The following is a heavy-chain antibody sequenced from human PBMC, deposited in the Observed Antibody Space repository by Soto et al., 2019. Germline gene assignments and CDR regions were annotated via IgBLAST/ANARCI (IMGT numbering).Heavy chain of an antibody. J-gene: IGHJ5*02. CDR2: IIPIFGTA. V-gene: IGHV1-69*12. CDR3: ARTPGIAAAGGIGWFDP. Sequence: QVQLVQSGAEVKKPGSSVKVSCKASGGTFSSYAISWVRQAPGQGPEWMGGIIPIFGTANYAQKFQGRVTITADESTSTAYRELSSLRSEDTAVYYCARTPGIAAAGGIGWFDPWGQGTLVTVSS. D-gene: IGHD6-13*01. CDR1: GGTFSSYA.